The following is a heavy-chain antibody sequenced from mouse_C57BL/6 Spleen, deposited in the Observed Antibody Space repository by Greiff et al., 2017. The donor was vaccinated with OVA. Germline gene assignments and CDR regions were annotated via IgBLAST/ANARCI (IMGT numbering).Heavy chain of an antibody. V-gene: IGHV5-17*01. Sequence: EVKLVESGGGLVKPGGSLKLSCAASGFTFSDYGMHWVRQAPEKGLEWVAYISSGSSTIYYADTVKGRFTISRDNAKNTLFLQMTSLRSEDTAMYYCARDGRYWYFDVWGTGTTVTVSS. D-gene: IGHD2-3*01. CDR3: ARDGRYWYFDV. CDR2: ISSGSSTI. CDR1: GFTFSDYG. J-gene: IGHJ1*03.